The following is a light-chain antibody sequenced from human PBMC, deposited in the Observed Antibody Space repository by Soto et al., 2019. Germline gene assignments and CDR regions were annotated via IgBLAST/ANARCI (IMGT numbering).Light chain of an antibody. CDR3: QQYNDSPYT. Sequence: DIRMTQSPSTLSASVGDRVTITCRASQSISSWLAWYQQKPGKAPKSLIYDASSLQSGVPSRFSGSGSGTEFTLTIYSLQPDDFATYYCQQYNDSPYTFGQGTKLEIQ. CDR1: QSISSW. V-gene: IGKV1-5*01. CDR2: DAS. J-gene: IGKJ2*01.